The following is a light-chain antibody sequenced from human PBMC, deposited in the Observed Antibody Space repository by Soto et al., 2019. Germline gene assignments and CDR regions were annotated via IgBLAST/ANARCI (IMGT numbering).Light chain of an antibody. Sequence: QSALTQPASVSGSPGQSITISCTGTSSDVGGYYSVSWYQQHPGKAPKLMIYDVTNRPSGVSNRFSGSKSGNTASLTISGLHADDEADYYCSSYTSSSTDVFGTGTKLTVL. CDR3: SSYTSSSTDV. V-gene: IGLV2-14*01. J-gene: IGLJ1*01. CDR1: SSDVGGYYS. CDR2: DVT.